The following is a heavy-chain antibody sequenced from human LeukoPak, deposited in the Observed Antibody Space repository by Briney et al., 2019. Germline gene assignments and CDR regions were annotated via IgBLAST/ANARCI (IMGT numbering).Heavy chain of an antibody. CDR3: ARDSRGYSRSSYFDL. Sequence: SETLSLTCTVSGGSISSYYWSWIRQPPGKGLEWIGEIYHSGTTNYNPSLKSRVTISLDKSKNQFSLRLSSVTAADTAVYYCARDSRGYSRSSYFDLWGRGTLVTVSS. D-gene: IGHD6-6*01. CDR1: GGSISSYY. J-gene: IGHJ2*01. CDR2: IYHSGTT. V-gene: IGHV4-59*12.